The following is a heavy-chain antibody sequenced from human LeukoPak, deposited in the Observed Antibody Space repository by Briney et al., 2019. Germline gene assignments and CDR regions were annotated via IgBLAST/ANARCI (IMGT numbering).Heavy chain of an antibody. D-gene: IGHD5-18*01. CDR2: INPSGGST. Sequence: EASVKVSCKASGYTFTSYYMHWVRQAPGQGLEWMGIINPSGGSTRYAQKFQGRVTMTRDTSTSTVYMELSSLRSEDTAVYYCARGSRTGIQLWNLAAYYFDYWGQGTLVTVSS. V-gene: IGHV1-46*01. CDR1: GYTFTSYY. CDR3: ARGSRTGIQLWNLAAYYFDY. J-gene: IGHJ4*02.